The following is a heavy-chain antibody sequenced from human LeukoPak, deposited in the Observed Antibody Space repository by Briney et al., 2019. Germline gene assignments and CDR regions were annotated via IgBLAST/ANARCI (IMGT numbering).Heavy chain of an antibody. V-gene: IGHV4-34*01. CDR1: GGSFSGYY. Sequence: SETLSLTCAVYGGSFSGYYWSWIRQPPGKGLEWIGEINHSGGTSYSPSLKSRVAISLDTSKNQFSLKLNSVTAADTAVYYCASPLSVAMDPRGMDVWGQGTTVTVSS. J-gene: IGHJ6*02. CDR3: ASPLSVAMDPRGMDV. D-gene: IGHD5-18*01. CDR2: INHSGGT.